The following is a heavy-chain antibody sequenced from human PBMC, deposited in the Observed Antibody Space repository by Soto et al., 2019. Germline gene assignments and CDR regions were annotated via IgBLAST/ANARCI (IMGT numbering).Heavy chain of an antibody. Sequence: SQTLSLICAISGDSVSSNSATWSWIRQSPSRGVEWLGRTYYRSKWYNDYAVSVKSRITLDPDTSKRQFSLQLNSVTPEDTAVYYCARDWGATNIDYWGQGTLVTVSS. J-gene: IGHJ4*02. V-gene: IGHV6-1*01. CDR3: ARDWGATNIDY. CDR2: TYYRSKWYN. D-gene: IGHD1-26*01. CDR1: GDSVSSNSAT.